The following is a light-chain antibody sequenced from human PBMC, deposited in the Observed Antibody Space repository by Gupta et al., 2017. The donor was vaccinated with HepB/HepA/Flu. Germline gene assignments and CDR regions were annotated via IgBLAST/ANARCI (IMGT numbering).Light chain of an antibody. V-gene: IGLV2-11*01. CDR3: CSYAGSYTYV. CDR2: DVS. Sequence: QSALTQPRSVSGSPGQSVTISCTVTSSDVGGYNYVSWYQQHPGKATNLMIYDVSKRPSGVPDRFSGSTSGNTASLTISGLQAEDEADYYCCSYAGSYTYVFGTGTKVTVL. J-gene: IGLJ1*01. CDR1: SSDVGGYNY.